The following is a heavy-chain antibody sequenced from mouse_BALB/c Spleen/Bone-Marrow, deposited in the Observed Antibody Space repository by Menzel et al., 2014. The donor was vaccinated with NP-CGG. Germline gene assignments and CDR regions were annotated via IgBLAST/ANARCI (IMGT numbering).Heavy chain of an antibody. CDR1: GYTFTSYW. D-gene: IGHD2-1*01. CDR2: INPSTGYT. J-gene: IGHJ4*01. V-gene: IGHV1-7*01. CDR3: ARGNPLYAMDY. Sequence: QVQLQQSGAELAKPGASVKMSCKASGYTFTSYWMHWVNQRPGQGLEWIGSINPSTGYTDYNQKFNDKATLTADKSSSTAYMQLSSLTSKDSAVYYCARGNPLYAMDYWGQGTSVTVSS.